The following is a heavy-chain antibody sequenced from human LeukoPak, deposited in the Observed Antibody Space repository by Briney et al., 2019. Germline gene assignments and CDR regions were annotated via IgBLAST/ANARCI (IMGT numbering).Heavy chain of an antibody. CDR2: IYNSGST. CDR1: GASITSHY. Sequence: SETLSLTCSVSGASITSHYWSWIRQPPGKGPECIGYIYNSGSTNYNPSLKSRVTISMDTSKNQFSLRLSSVTAADTAVYYCTRGYNSGWHDYWGQGTLVTVSS. D-gene: IGHD6-19*01. CDR3: TRGYNSGWHDY. J-gene: IGHJ4*02. V-gene: IGHV4-59*08.